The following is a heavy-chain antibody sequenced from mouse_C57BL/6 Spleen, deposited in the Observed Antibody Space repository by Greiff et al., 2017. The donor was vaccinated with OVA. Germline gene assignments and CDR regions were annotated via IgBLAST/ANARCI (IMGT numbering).Heavy chain of an antibody. V-gene: IGHV1-81*01. CDR1: GYTFTSYG. CDR3: ARGESYDGYPYAMDY. Sequence: VQLVESGAELARPGASVKLSCKASGYTFTSYGISWVKQRTGQGLEWIGEIYPRSGNTYYNEKFKGKATLTADKSSSTAYMELRSLTSEDSAVYFCARGESYDGYPYAMDYWGQGTSVTVSS. D-gene: IGHD2-3*01. CDR2: IYPRSGNT. J-gene: IGHJ4*01.